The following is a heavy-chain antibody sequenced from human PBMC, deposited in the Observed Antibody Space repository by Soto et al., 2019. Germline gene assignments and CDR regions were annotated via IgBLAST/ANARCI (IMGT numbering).Heavy chain of an antibody. CDR1: GGSISSYY. Sequence: TSETLSLTCTVSGGSISSYYWSWIRQPPGKGLEWIGYIFYSGSTNYNPSLKSRVTISVDTSKNQFSLKLTSVTAADTAVYYCARESRREYYDILTGYTAPYYFDYWGQGTLVTVSS. J-gene: IGHJ4*02. V-gene: IGHV4-59*01. D-gene: IGHD3-9*01. CDR2: IFYSGST. CDR3: ARESRREYYDILTGYTAPYYFDY.